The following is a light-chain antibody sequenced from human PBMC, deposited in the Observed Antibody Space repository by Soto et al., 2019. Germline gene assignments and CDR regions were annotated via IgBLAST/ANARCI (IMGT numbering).Light chain of an antibody. CDR1: QSVSSSY. V-gene: IGKV3-15*01. J-gene: IGKJ5*01. CDR3: QQYNNWPPT. CDR2: GAS. Sequence: EVVMTQSPATLSVSPGERVTFSCRASQSVSSSYLAWYQQKPGQAPRLLIYGASTRATGIPARFSGSGSGTEFTLTISSPQSEDFAVYYCQQYNNWPPTFGQGTRLEIK.